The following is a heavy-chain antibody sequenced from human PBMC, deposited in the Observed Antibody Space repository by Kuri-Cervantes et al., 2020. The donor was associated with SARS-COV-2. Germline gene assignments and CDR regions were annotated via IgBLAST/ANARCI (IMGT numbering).Heavy chain of an antibody. Sequence: SVKVSCKASGGTFSSYTISWVRQAPGQGLEWMGRIIPILGIANYAQKFQGRVTTTADKSTSTAYMELSSLRSEDTAVYYCARDQMDTAMVTDGMDVWGQGTTVTVSS. D-gene: IGHD5-18*01. J-gene: IGHJ6*02. CDR1: GGTFSSYT. CDR2: IIPILGIA. V-gene: IGHV1-69*04. CDR3: ARDQMDTAMVTDGMDV.